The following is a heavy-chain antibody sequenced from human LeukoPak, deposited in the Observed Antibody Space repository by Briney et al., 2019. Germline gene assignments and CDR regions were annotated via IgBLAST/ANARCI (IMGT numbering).Heavy chain of an antibody. CDR1: GFTFTTYD. CDR3: ARTIATGHFQH. J-gene: IGHJ1*01. D-gene: IGHD3-9*01. CDR2: ISSSSSYT. V-gene: IGHV3-21*01. Sequence: GESLRLSCAASGFTFTTYDMNWVRQAPGKGLEWVSSISSSSSYTYYADSVKGRFTISRDNAKNSLYLQMNSLRAEDTAVYYCARTIATGHFQHWGQGTLVTVSS.